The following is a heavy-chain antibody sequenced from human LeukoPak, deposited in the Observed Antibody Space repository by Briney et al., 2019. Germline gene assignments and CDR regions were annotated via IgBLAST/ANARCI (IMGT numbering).Heavy chain of an antibody. CDR3: ARWIYGSGSKRYFDS. J-gene: IGHJ4*02. Sequence: PGGSLRLSCAASGFTFSSYEMSWIRQAPGKGLEWLSHITTSGSTIYYADSVKGRFTVSRDNAKNSLYLQMNSLRAEDTAVYYCARWIYGSGSKRYFDSWGQGTLVTVSS. V-gene: IGHV3-48*03. CDR1: GFTFSSYE. D-gene: IGHD3-10*01. CDR2: ITTSGSTI.